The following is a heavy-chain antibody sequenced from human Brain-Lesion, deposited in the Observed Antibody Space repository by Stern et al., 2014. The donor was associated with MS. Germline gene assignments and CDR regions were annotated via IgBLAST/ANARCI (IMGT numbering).Heavy chain of an antibody. J-gene: IGHJ5*02. D-gene: IGHD2-15*01. CDR1: GGSVSSTSYA. V-gene: IGHV4-39*01. CDR2: IYYSGNT. Sequence: QVQLQQSGPGLVKPSETLSLTCTVAGGSVSSTSYAWAWIRQPPGKGLEWIGTIYYSGNTYYSPSLKSRLTLSLDTSKNQFSLQMRCVTAADTAVYYCAGEEDIRYCSGGSCTGNWFDPWGQGTLVTVSS. CDR3: AGEEDIRYCSGGSCTGNWFDP.